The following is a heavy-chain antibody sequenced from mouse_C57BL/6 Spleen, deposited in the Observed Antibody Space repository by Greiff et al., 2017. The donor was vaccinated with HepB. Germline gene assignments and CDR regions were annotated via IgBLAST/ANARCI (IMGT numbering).Heavy chain of an antibody. CDR3: ARNPYGYDGYYFDY. CDR1: GYSFTDYN. J-gene: IGHJ2*01. CDR2: INPNYGTT. D-gene: IGHD2-2*01. V-gene: IGHV1-39*01. Sequence: QLQESGPELVKPGASVKISCKASGYSFTDYNMNWVKQSNGKSLEWIGVINPNYGTTSYNQKFKGKATLTVDQPSSTAYMQLNSLNSEDSAVYYCARNPYGYDGYYFDYWGQGTTLTVSS.